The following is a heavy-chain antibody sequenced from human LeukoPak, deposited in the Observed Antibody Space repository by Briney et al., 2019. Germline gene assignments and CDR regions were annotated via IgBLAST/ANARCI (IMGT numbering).Heavy chain of an antibody. Sequence: SETLSLTCTVSGDSISSSSFYWGWIRQPPGKGLEWIGSIYYSGSTFFNPSLKSRVTISVDTSKNQFSLTLSFVTAADTAVYYCARDRRCGYSSSCGAFDIWGQGTMVTVSS. V-gene: IGHV4-39*02. D-gene: IGHD6-13*01. CDR3: ARDRRCGYSSSCGAFDI. CDR1: GDSISSSSFY. CDR2: IYYSGST. J-gene: IGHJ3*02.